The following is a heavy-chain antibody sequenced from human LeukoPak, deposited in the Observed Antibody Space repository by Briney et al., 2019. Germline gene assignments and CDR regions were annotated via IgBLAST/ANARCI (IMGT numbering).Heavy chain of an antibody. D-gene: IGHD3-9*01. V-gene: IGHV1-69*01. CDR2: IIPIFATT. CDR3: ARGPPLTFDHTPEGYYHYYMDV. J-gene: IGHJ6*03. Sequence: SVKVSCKTSGGTFGSFAFAWVRQAPGHGLEWMGGIIPIFATTNYAQEFQGRVSITADEPTSTVYMEVTSLRSDDAAVYYCARGPPLTFDHTPEGYYHYYMDVWGKGTTVTISS. CDR1: GGTFGSFA.